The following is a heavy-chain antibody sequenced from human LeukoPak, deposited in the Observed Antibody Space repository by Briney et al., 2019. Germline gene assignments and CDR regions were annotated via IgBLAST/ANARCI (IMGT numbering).Heavy chain of an antibody. J-gene: IGHJ5*02. Sequence: SETLSLTCTVSGGSISSYYWSWIRQPPGKGLEWIGYIYYSGSTNYNPSLKSRVTISVDTSKNQFSLKLSSVTAADTAVYYCARESGSHPWNWFDPWGQGTLVTVSS. CDR2: IYYSGST. D-gene: IGHD1-26*01. V-gene: IGHV4-59*01. CDR3: ARESGSHPWNWFDP. CDR1: GGSISSYY.